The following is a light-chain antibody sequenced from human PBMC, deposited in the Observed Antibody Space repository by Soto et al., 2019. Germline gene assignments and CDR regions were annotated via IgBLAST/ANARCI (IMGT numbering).Light chain of an antibody. J-gene: IGKJ1*01. CDR3: LQHNSYPQT. CDR1: QGIRDA. Sequence: DTQMTQSPSSLSASVGDRVTITCRASQGIRDALGWYQQKPGKAPKRLIYAASSLQSGAPSRFSGSGSATEFTLTISSLQPEDFATYYCLQHNSYPQTFGQGTKVEIK. CDR2: AAS. V-gene: IGKV1-17*01.